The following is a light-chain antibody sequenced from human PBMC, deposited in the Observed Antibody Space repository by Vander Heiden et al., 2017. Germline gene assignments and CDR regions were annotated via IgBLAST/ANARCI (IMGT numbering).Light chain of an antibody. J-gene: IGKJ1*01. CDR1: QSLLHSNGYNY. V-gene: IGKV2-28*01. Sequence: MVLTWPRLSLPVTPGEPASISCRSSQSLLHSNGYNYLDWYLQKPGQSPQLLIYLGSNRASGVPDRFSGSGSGTDFTLKISRVEAEDVGVYYCMQALQTPWTFGQGTKVEIK. CDR2: LGS. CDR3: MQALQTPWT.